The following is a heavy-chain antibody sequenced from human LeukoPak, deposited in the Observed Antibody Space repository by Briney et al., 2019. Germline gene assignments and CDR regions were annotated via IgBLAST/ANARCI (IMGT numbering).Heavy chain of an antibody. Sequence: GASVKVSCKASGYTFTTCGINWVRQAPGQGLEWMGWISAYNGNTNYAQKLQGRATMTTDTSTSTAYMELRSLRSDDTAVYYCARGDCSSTSYYSGFDYWGQGTLVTVSS. J-gene: IGHJ4*02. V-gene: IGHV1-18*01. CDR1: GYTFTTCG. CDR3: ARGDCSSTSYYSGFDY. CDR2: ISAYNGNT. D-gene: IGHD2-2*02.